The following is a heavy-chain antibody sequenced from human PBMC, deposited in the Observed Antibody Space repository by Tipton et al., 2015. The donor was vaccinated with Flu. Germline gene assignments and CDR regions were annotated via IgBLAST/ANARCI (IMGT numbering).Heavy chain of an antibody. Sequence: QLVQSGAEVKKPGASVKVSCKASGYTFTNYGITWVRQAPGQGLEWMGWISDDTVNTNYAQRFQGRVTMTTDTSTSTAFMELRSLTSDDTAVYYCARQIYTSGELDYDYYYMDVWGKGTTVTVSS. D-gene: IGHD6-25*01. CDR2: ISDDTVNT. CDR1: GYTFTNYG. CDR3: ARQIYTSGELDYDYYYMDV. J-gene: IGHJ6*03. V-gene: IGHV1-18*04.